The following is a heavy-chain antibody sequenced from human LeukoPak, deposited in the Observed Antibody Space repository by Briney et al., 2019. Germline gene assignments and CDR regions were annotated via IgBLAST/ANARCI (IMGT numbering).Heavy chain of an antibody. D-gene: IGHD2-2*02. CDR3: AKDRYCSSTSCYTGFDY. CDR1: GFTFSSYA. Sequence: PGGPLRLSCAASGFTFSSYAMSWVRQAPGKGLEWVSAISRSGGSTYYADSVKGRFTISRDNFKNTLYLQMNSLRAEDTAVYYCAKDRYCSSTSCYTGFDYWGQGTLSRLL. CDR2: ISRSGGST. V-gene: IGHV3-23*01. J-gene: IGHJ4*02.